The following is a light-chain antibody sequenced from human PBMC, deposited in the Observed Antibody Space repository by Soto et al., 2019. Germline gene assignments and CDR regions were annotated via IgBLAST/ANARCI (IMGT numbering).Light chain of an antibody. CDR3: QQYGSSPLIT. CDR2: GAF. V-gene: IGKV3-20*01. Sequence: EIVLTQSPGTLSLSPGERDTLSCRASQSVSSSYLAWYQQKPGQAPRLLIYGAFSRATGIPDRFSGSGSGTDFTLTISRLEPEDFAVYYCQQYGSSPLITFGQGTLLEIK. J-gene: IGKJ5*01. CDR1: QSVSSSY.